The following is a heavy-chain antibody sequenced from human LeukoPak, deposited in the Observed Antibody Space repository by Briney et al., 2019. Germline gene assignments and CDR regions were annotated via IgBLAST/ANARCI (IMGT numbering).Heavy chain of an antibody. V-gene: IGHV1-2*02. CDR2: INPNSGGT. D-gene: IGHD2-2*01. CDR3: ARFVVVPAAISDDFDI. Sequence: ASVKVSCKASGYTFTGYYMQWVRQAPGQGLEWMGWINPNSGGTNYAQKFQGRVTMTRDTSISTAYMELSRLRSDDTPVYYCARFVVVPAAISDDFDIWGQGTMVTVSS. J-gene: IGHJ3*02. CDR1: GYTFTGYY.